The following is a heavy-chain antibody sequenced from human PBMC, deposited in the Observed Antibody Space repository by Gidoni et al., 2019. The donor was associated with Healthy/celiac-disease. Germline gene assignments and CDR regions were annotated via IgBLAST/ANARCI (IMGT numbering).Heavy chain of an antibody. J-gene: IGHJ4*02. CDR3: ASFAGYDILTGYSSVRTLDY. V-gene: IGHV1-2*02. CDR2: INPNSGGT. D-gene: IGHD3-9*01. CDR1: GYTFTGYY. Sequence: QVQLVQSGAEVKKPGASVKVSCKASGYTFTGYYMHWVRQAPGQGLEWMGWINPNSGGTNYAQKFQGRVTMTRDTSISTAYMELSRLRSDDTAVYYCASFAGYDILTGYSSVRTLDYWGQGTLVTVSS.